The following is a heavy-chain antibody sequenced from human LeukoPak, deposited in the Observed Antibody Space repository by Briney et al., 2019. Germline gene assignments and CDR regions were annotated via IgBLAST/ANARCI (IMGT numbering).Heavy chain of an antibody. CDR3: ARRDSGSYYRSSLDAFDI. CDR2: IYYSGST. D-gene: IGHD1-26*01. V-gene: IGHV4-39*01. CDR1: GGSISSGGYS. J-gene: IGHJ3*02. Sequence: PSETLSLTCAVSGGSISSGGYSWSWIRQPPGKGLEWIGSIYYSGSTYYNPSLKSRVTISVDTSKNQFSLKLSSVTAADTAVYYCARRDSGSYYRSSLDAFDIWGQGTMVTVSS.